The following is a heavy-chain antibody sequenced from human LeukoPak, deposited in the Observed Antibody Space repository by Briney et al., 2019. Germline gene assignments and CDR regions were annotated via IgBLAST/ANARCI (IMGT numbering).Heavy chain of an antibody. D-gene: IGHD1-26*01. J-gene: IGHJ6*03. CDR2: IYYSGST. Sequence: SETLSLTCTVSGGSISSYYWSWIRQPPGRGLEWIGYIYYSGSTNYNPSLKSRVTISVDTSKNQFSLKLSSVTAADTAVYYCASSYSNYYYYYMDVWGKGTTVTVSS. V-gene: IGHV4-59*01. CDR1: GGSISSYY. CDR3: ASSYSNYYYYYMDV.